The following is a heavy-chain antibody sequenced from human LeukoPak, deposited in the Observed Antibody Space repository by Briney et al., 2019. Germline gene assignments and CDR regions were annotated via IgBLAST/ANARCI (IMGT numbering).Heavy chain of an antibody. CDR3: ARVSLYYDILTGYYTPLFDY. CDR1: GYSISSGHY. J-gene: IGHJ4*02. V-gene: IGHV4-38-2*01. CDR2: IYHSGST. D-gene: IGHD3-9*01. Sequence: SETLSLTCAVSGYSISSGHYWGWIRQPPGKGLEWIGSIYHSGSTYYNPSLKSRVTISVDTSKNQFSLKLSSVTAADTAVYYCARVSLYYDILTGYYTPLFDYWGQGTLVTVSS.